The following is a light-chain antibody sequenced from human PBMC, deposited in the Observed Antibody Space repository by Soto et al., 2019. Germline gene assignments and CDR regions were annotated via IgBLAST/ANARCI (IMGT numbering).Light chain of an antibody. J-gene: IGKJ4*02. Sequence: EIVLTQSPATLSLSPGERATLSCRASQSISSHLAWYQQKPGQAPRLLIYGASNRATGIPARFSGSGSGTDFTRTISSLEPEDFSVYYCQQRINWPLTFGGGTKGEIK. CDR2: GAS. CDR1: QSISSH. CDR3: QQRINWPLT. V-gene: IGKV3-11*01.